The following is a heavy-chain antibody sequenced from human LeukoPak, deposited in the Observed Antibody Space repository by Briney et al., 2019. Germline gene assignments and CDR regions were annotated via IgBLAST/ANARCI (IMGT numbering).Heavy chain of an antibody. CDR1: GFTFSDSY. V-gene: IGHV3-11*06. J-gene: IGHJ4*02. D-gene: IGHD3-22*01. Sequence: GGSLRLSCAASGFTFSDSYMSWIRQAAGKGLEWISYISSTSSHTNYADSVKGRFTISRDNAKRSLYLQMNSLRAEDTAVYYCARENDSTAYYFDYWGQGTLVTVSS. CDR2: ISSTSSHT. CDR3: ARENDSTAYYFDY.